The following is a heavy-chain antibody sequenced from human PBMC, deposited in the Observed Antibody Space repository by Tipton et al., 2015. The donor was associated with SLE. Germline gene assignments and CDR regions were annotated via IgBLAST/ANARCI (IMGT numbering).Heavy chain of an antibody. J-gene: IGHJ3*01. D-gene: IGHD3-10*01. CDR3: AKALIYGSGSYYNPDAFDF. Sequence: SLRLSCAASGFTFDDYAMHWVRQAPGKGLEWVSGISWNSGSIGYADSVKGRFTISRDNAKNSLYLQMNSLRAEDTASYYCAKALIYGSGSYYNPDAFDFWGQGTMVTVSS. CDR2: ISWNSGSI. V-gene: IGHV3-9*01. CDR1: GFTFDDYA.